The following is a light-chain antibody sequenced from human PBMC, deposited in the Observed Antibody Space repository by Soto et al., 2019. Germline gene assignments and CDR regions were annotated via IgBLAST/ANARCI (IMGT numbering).Light chain of an antibody. CDR2: DVS. V-gene: IGLV2-14*01. Sequence: QSVLTQPASVSGSPGQSITISCTGTSSDVGGYNYVSWYQQHPGKAPKRMIYDVSNRPSGVSNRFSGSKSGNTASLTISGLQAEEEADYYCSSYTSSSTFVFGTGTKVTVL. CDR3: SSYTSSSTFV. J-gene: IGLJ1*01. CDR1: SSDVGGYNY.